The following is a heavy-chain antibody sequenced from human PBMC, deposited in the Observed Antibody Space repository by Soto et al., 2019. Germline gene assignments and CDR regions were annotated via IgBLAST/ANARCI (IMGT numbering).Heavy chain of an antibody. CDR3: ARVESGRGSSDYYFDY. J-gene: IGHJ4*02. CDR2: ISSSSSYI. CDR1: GFTFSSYS. Sequence: EVQLVESGGGLVKPGGSLRLSCAASGFTFSSYSMNWVRQAPGKGLEWVSSISSSSSYIYYADSVKGRFTISRDNAKNXLYLQMNSQRADDTAVYYCARVESGRGSSDYYFDYWGQGTLVTVSS. V-gene: IGHV3-21*01. D-gene: IGHD1-26*01.